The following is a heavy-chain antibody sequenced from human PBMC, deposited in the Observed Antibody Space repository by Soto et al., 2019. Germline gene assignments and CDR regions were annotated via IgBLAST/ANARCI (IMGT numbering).Heavy chain of an antibody. CDR2: ISYDGSNK. Sequence: GGSLRLSCAASGFTFSSYAMHWVRQAPGKGLEWVAVISYDGSNKYYADSVKGRFTISRDNSKNTLYLQMNSLRAEDTAVYYFARDSYGILYYGMDVWCQGTTVTVSS. CDR1: GFTFSSYA. J-gene: IGHJ6*02. V-gene: IGHV3-30-3*01. D-gene: IGHD5-18*01. CDR3: ARDSYGILYYGMDV.